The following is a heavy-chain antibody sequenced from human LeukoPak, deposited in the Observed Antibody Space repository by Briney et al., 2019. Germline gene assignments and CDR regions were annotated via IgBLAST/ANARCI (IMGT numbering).Heavy chain of an antibody. V-gene: IGHV1-8*01. D-gene: IGHD6-19*01. Sequence: ASVKVSCKASGYTFTSYDINWVRQATGQGLEWMGWMNPNSGNTGYAQKFQGRVTMTRNTSISTAYMELSSLRAEDTAVYYCAKDHQWLAEVGYFDYWGQGTLVTVSS. CDR3: AKDHQWLAEVGYFDY. CDR2: MNPNSGNT. J-gene: IGHJ4*02. CDR1: GYTFTSYD.